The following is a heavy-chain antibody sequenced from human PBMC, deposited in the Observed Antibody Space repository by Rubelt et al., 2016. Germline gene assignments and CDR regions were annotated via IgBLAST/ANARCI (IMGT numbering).Heavy chain of an antibody. J-gene: IGHJ4*02. CDR2: IFLDGDK. V-gene: IGHV2-5*02. CDR3: AQSQPADSRYYEY. Sequence: QITLKESGPTLVKPTQTLTLTCTFSGFSLSTRGVGVGWIRQPPGKALDWLANIFLDGDKPYTPSLKSRLALTKDTSKTQVVRKMSNMDLVDTATYYGAQSQPADSRYYEYWGQGTLVTVSS. D-gene: IGHD3-22*01. CDR1: GFSLSTRGVG.